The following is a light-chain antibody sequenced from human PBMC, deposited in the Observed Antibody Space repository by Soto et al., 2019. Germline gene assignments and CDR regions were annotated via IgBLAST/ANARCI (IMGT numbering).Light chain of an antibody. V-gene: IGLV2-8*01. CDR1: SSDVGGYNY. Sequence: QSVLTQPPSASGSPGQAVAISCTGTSSDVGGYNYVSWYQQHPGKAPKLVIYEVTRRPSGVPDRFSGSKSGNTASLTVSGLQADDEADYYCCSYGGSNNWVFGGGTKL. J-gene: IGLJ3*02. CDR2: EVT. CDR3: CSYGGSNNWV.